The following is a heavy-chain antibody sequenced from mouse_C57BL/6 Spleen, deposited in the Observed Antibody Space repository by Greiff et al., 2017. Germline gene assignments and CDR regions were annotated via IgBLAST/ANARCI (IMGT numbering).Heavy chain of an antibody. D-gene: IGHD1-1*01. V-gene: IGHV5-17*01. CDR1: GFTFSDYG. CDR2: ISSGSSTI. Sequence: EVMLVESGGGLVKPGGSLKLSCAASGFTFSDYGMHWVRQAPGKGLEWVAYISSGSSTIYYADTVKGRVTISGDNAQNTLFMQMTRLRSEDTAMYYCARQDYGSSSFDYWGQGTTLTVSS. J-gene: IGHJ2*01. CDR3: ARQDYGSSSFDY.